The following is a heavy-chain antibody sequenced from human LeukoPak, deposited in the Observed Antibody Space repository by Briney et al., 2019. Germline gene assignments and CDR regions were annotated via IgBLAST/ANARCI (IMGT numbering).Heavy chain of an antibody. CDR1: GFTVSSNY. Sequence: PGGSLRLSCAASGFTVSSNYMSWVRQAPGKGLEWVSVIYSDDSTYYADSVKGRFTISRDNARNTLYLQMSSLRDEDTAVYYCARDHYGYNSLDHWGQGTLVTVSS. J-gene: IGHJ4*02. D-gene: IGHD5-24*01. V-gene: IGHV3-66*01. CDR2: IYSDDST. CDR3: ARDHYGYNSLDH.